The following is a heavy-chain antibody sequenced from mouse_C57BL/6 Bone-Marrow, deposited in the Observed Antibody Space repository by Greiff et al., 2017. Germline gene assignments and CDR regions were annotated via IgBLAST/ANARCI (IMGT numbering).Heavy chain of an antibody. CDR3: ARENGYYARYFDV. V-gene: IGHV1-52*01. D-gene: IGHD2-3*01. CDR2: IDPSDSET. CDR1: GYTFTSYW. Sequence: VQLQQPGAELVRPGSSVQLSCKASGYTFTSYWMHWVKQRPIQGLEWIGNIDPSDSETHYNQKFKDKATLTVDKSSSTAYMQLSSLTSEDSAVYYCARENGYYARYFDVWGTGTTVTVSS. J-gene: IGHJ1*03.